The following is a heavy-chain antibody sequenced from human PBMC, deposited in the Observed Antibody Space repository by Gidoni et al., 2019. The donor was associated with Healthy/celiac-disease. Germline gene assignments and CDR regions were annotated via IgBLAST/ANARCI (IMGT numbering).Heavy chain of an antibody. V-gene: IGHV4-59*01. D-gene: IGHD3-10*01. CDR3: ARVRYYYGSGSYSYYFDY. CDR1: GGSISSSY. Sequence: QVQLQESGPGLVKPSETLSLTCTVSGGSISSSYWSWIRQPPGKGLEWIGYIYYSGSTNYNPSLKSRGTISVDTSKNQFSLKLSSVTAADTAVYYCARVRYYYGSGSYSYYFDYWGQGTLVTVSS. J-gene: IGHJ4*02. CDR2: IYYSGST.